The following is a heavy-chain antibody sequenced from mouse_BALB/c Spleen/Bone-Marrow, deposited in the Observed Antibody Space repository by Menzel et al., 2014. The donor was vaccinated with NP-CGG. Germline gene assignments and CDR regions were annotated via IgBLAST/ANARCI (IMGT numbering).Heavy chain of an antibody. V-gene: IGHV5-6*01. CDR3: ARQPIRRVYDMDY. CDR2: ISSGGSYT. J-gene: IGHJ4*01. D-gene: IGHD2-12*01. CDR1: GFTFSSYG. Sequence: EVQLVESGGDLVKPGGSLKLSCAASGFTFSSYGMSWVRQTPDKRLEWVATISSGGSYTYYPDSVKGRFTISRDNAKNTLCLQMSSLKSEDTAMYYCARQPIRRVYDMDYWGQGTSVTVSS.